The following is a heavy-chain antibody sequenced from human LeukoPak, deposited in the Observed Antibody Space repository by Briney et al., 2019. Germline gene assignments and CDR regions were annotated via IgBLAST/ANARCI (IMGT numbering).Heavy chain of an antibody. D-gene: IGHD6-13*01. V-gene: IGHV1-2*02. CDR3: ARGDGSSWTNFDF. Sequence: GASVTVSCKPSVYTFTGSYMHWVRQAPAQGLAWIGWINPNSGGTKYALKFQGRVTMISDTSINTAYMELSRLRSDDTAVYYCARGDGSSWTNFDFWGQGTLVTVSS. CDR1: VYTFTGSY. CDR2: INPNSGGT. J-gene: IGHJ4*02.